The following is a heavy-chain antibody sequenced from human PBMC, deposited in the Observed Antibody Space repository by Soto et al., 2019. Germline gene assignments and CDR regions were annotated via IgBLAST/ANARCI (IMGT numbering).Heavy chain of an antibody. J-gene: IGHJ4*02. Sequence: EVHLLESGGALVQPGGSLRLSCAASGFTFISYAMSWVRQAPGKGLEWVSAISGGGDNTYYADSVKGRFTISRDNSKNSLFLQMKSLRAEDTAVYYCAKDYDQRELLTFLDYWGQGTLVTVSS. CDR3: AKDYDQRELLTFLDY. V-gene: IGHV3-23*01. D-gene: IGHD1-7*01. CDR2: ISGGGDNT. CDR1: GFTFISYA.